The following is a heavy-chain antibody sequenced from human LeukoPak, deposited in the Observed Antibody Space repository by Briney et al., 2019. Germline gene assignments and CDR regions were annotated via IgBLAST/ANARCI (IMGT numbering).Heavy chain of an antibody. V-gene: IGHV3-7*01. D-gene: IGHD2-15*01. CDR1: GFTYNIYY. CDR2: INLDGSEK. J-gene: IGHJ5*02. CDR3: ARDKTRYCSGGSCQQWFDP. Sequence: PGGSLRLSCAASGFTYNIYYMSWLRQTPGKGLEWVANINLDGSEKYYLDSVRGRFTISRDNAKNSLSLQMNSLRAEDTAVYYCARDKTRYCSGGSCQQWFDPWGQGTLVTVSS.